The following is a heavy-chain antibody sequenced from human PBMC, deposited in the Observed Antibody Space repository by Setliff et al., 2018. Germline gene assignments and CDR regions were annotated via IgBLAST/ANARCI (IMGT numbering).Heavy chain of an antibody. D-gene: IGHD3-9*01. CDR3: AGPFDVGPYPRPIDGLDL. V-gene: IGHV1-2*02. Sequence: GASVKVSCKASGYIFRDYYIHWVRQAPGQGLEWMGWINPNSGGREYAEAFQGRITMTGDTSIKTAFMALSGLTSDDTAVYYCAGPFDVGPYPRPIDGLDLWGQGTRVTVSS. CDR1: GYIFRDYY. J-gene: IGHJ3*01. CDR2: INPNSGGR.